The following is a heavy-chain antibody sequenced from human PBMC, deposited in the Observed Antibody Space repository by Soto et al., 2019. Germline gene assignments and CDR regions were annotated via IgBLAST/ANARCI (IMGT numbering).Heavy chain of an antibody. CDR2: IRSKANSYAT. D-gene: IGHD3-10*01. Sequence: GGSLRLSCAASVFTFSGSAMHWVRQASGKGLEWVGRIRSKANSYATAYAASVKGRFTISRDDSKNTAYLQMNSLKTEDTAVYYCTRHTSSKMVRGMDVWGQGTTVTVSS. J-gene: IGHJ6*02. CDR1: VFTFSGSA. CDR3: TRHTSSKMVRGMDV. V-gene: IGHV3-73*01.